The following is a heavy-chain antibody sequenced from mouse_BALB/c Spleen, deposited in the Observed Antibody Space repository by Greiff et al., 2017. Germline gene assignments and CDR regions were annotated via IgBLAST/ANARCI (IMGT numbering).Heavy chain of an antibody. CDR3: ARDYDYDEGYAMDY. V-gene: IGHV5-6-5*01. CDR1: GFTFSSYA. Sequence: EVQVVESGGGLVKPGGSLKLSCAASGFTFSSYAMSWVRQTPEKRLEWVASISSGGSTYYPDSVKGRFTISRDNARNILYLQMSSLRSEDTAMYYCARDYDYDEGYAMDYWGQGTSVTVSS. CDR2: ISSGGST. D-gene: IGHD2-4*01. J-gene: IGHJ4*01.